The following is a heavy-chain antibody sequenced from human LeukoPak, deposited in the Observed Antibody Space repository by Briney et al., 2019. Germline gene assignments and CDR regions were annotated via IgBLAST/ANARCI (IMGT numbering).Heavy chain of an antibody. J-gene: IGHJ4*02. CDR2: IFYSGST. V-gene: IGHV4-39*07. Sequence: PSETLSLTCTVSGGSISTSSYYWGWVRQPPGKGLEWIGSIFYSGSTYYNPSLKSRVTISVDTSKKQFSLKLNSVTAADTAVYYCARDLRVVVTAIFDFWGQGTLVTVSS. D-gene: IGHD2-21*02. CDR1: GGSISTSSYY. CDR3: ARDLRVVVTAIFDF.